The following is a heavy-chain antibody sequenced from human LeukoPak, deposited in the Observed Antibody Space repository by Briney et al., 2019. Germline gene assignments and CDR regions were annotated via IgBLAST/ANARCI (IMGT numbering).Heavy chain of an antibody. CDR2: IYYTGST. J-gene: IGHJ3*02. D-gene: IGHD4-23*01. CDR1: GGSLSTYY. CDR3: ARGSITVVPAFDI. V-gene: IGHV4-59*12. Sequence: PSETLSLTCTVSGGSLSTYYWSWIRQPPGKGLEWIACIYYTGSTNYNPSLKSRGTMSVDTSKNQFSLRLTSVTAADTAVYHCARGSITVVPAFDIWGQGTVVTVSS.